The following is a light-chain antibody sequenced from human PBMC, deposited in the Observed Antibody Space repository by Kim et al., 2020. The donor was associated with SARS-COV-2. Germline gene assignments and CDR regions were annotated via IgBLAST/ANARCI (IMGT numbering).Light chain of an antibody. J-gene: IGKJ4*01. CDR1: RSVSSS. Sequence: IVLTQSPATLCLSPGERATLSCRASRSVSSSLAGYQQKPGQAPRLLICDASNRAAGLPARFRGSGSGTDFTLTISSLVPEDFTVYYCQERSNWPPAFGGGTRVEI. V-gene: IGKV3-11*01. CDR3: QERSNWPPA. CDR2: DAS.